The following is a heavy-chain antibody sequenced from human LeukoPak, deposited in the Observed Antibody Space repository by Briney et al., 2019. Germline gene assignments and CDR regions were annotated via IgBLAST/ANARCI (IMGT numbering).Heavy chain of an antibody. Sequence: SETLSLTCTVSGGSISSYYWGWIRQPPGKGLEWIGSIYHSGSTYYNPSLKSRVTISVDTSTNQFSLKLSSVTAADTAVYYCAREAIVVVPAATEPFGWFDPWGQGTLVTVSS. CDR2: IYHSGST. CDR3: AREAIVVVPAATEPFGWFDP. J-gene: IGHJ5*02. V-gene: IGHV4-38-2*02. D-gene: IGHD2-2*01. CDR1: GGSISSYY.